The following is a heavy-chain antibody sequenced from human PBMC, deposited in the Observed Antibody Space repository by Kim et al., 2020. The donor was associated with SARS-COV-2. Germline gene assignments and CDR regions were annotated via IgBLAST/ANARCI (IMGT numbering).Heavy chain of an antibody. Sequence: GGSLRLSCAASGFTFSSYAMSWVRQAPGKGLEWVSGISGSGGSTYYADSVKGRFTISRDNSKNTLYLQMNSLRAEDTAVYYCAIVYLAATPRDYWGQGTLVTVSP. J-gene: IGHJ4*02. CDR1: GFTFSSYA. CDR2: ISGSGGST. V-gene: IGHV3-23*01. CDR3: AIVYLAATPRDY. D-gene: IGHD6-25*01.